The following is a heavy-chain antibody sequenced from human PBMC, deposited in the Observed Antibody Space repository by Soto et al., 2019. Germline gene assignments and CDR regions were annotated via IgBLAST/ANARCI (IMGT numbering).Heavy chain of an antibody. D-gene: IGHD3-22*01. CDR2: ISGSGGST. J-gene: IGHJ6*02. CDR3: AKDKALGYYDSSGYYLYYYYGMDV. CDR1: GFTFSSYA. Sequence: GGSLRLSCAASGFTFSSYAMGWVRQAPGKGLEWVSAISGSGGSTYYADSVKGRFTISRDNSKNTLYLQMNSLRAEDTAVYYCAKDKALGYYDSSGYYLYYYYGMDVWGQGTTVTVSS. V-gene: IGHV3-23*01.